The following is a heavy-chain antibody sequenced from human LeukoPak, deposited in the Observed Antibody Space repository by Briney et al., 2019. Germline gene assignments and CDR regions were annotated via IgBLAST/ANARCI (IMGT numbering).Heavy chain of an antibody. V-gene: IGHV1-69*04. CDR1: GGTFSSYA. J-gene: IGHJ6*03. CDR3: ARARGYSYGYTGYYYYYMDV. CDR2: IIPILGIA. D-gene: IGHD5-18*01. Sequence: ASVKVSCKASGGTFSSYAISWVRQAPGQGLEWMGRIIPILGIANYAQKFQGRVTITADKSTSTAYMELSSLRSEDTAVYYCARARGYSYGYTGYYYYYMDVWGKGTTVTVSS.